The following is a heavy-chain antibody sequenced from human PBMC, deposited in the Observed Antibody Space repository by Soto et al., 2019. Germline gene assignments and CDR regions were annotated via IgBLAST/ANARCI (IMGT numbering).Heavy chain of an antibody. D-gene: IGHD3-22*01. V-gene: IGHV4-61*01. Sequence: SETLSLTCTFSGDSVRSDNYYLTWIRQPPGKGLEWIGYIYSSGSTNYNPSLKSRVTISVDTSRNQFSLKLTSLRPDDTAVYYCATGANFYYDTSRYWGQGTLVTVSS. J-gene: IGHJ4*02. CDR1: GDSVRSDNYY. CDR3: ATGANFYYDTSRY. CDR2: IYSSGST.